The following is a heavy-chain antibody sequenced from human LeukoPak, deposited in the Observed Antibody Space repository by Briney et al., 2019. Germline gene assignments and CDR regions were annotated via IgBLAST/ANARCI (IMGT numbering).Heavy chain of an antibody. CDR1: GGSFSGYY. J-gene: IGHJ5*02. CDR2: INHSGST. D-gene: IGHD6-13*01. V-gene: IGHV4-34*01. Sequence: SETLSLTCAVYGGSFSGYYWSWIRQPPGKGLEWIGEINHSGSTNYNPSLKSRVTISVDTSKNQFSLKLSSVTAADTAVCYCARGGSSSPWFDPWGQGTLVTVSS. CDR3: ARGGSSSPWFDP.